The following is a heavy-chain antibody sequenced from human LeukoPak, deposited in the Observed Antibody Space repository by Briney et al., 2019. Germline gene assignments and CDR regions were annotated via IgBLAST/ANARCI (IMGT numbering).Heavy chain of an antibody. CDR1: GFTFDDYA. D-gene: IGHD1-26*01. Sequence: GGSLRLSCAASGFTFDDYAMHWVRQAPGKGLEWVPGISWNSGSIGYADSVKGRFTISRDNAKNSLYLQMNSLRAEDTALYYCAKAMGTSGSRPFDYWGQGTLVTVSS. CDR2: ISWNSGSI. V-gene: IGHV3-9*01. CDR3: AKAMGTSGSRPFDY. J-gene: IGHJ4*02.